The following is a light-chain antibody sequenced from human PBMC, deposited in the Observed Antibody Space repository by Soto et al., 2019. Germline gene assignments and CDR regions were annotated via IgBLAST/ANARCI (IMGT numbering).Light chain of an antibody. J-gene: IGKJ5*01. V-gene: IGKV2-30*02. CDR1: QSLVHSDGIAY. CDR2: KVS. CDR3: MQGKHWPIT. Sequence: DVVMTHSPLSLPVTLGQPASISCRSNQSLVHSDGIAYFSWFQQRPGRSPRRLIYKVSNRDSGVPARFSGSGSGTDFALKISRVEAEDVGVYYCMQGKHWPITFGQGTRLEIK.